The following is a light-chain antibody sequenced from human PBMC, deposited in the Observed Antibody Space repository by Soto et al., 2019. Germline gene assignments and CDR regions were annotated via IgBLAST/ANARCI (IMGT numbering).Light chain of an antibody. V-gene: IGKV2-28*01. CDR3: MQALQTPLT. J-gene: IGKJ4*01. CDR1: QSLLHSNGYNY. CDR2: LGS. Sequence: DIVMTQSPLSLPVTPGEPASISCRSSQSLLHSNGYNYLDWYLQKPGQSPHLLIYLGSNRASGVPDRFSGSGSDTDFTLKISRVEAEDVGVYYCMQALQTPLTFGGGTKVEIK.